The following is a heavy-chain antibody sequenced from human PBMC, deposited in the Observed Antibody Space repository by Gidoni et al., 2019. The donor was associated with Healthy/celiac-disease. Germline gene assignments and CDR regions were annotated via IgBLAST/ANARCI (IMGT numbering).Heavy chain of an antibody. Sequence: QVQLVQSGAEVKKPGASVKVSCKASGYTFTGYYMHWVRQAPGQGLEWMGWINPNSGGTNYAQKFQGRVTMTRDTSISTAYMELSRLRSDDTAVYYCARAEGLRYFDWLLNNWGQGTLVTVSS. CDR3: ARAEGLRYFDWLLNN. CDR1: GYTFTGYY. J-gene: IGHJ4*02. D-gene: IGHD3-9*01. V-gene: IGHV1-2*02. CDR2: INPNSGGT.